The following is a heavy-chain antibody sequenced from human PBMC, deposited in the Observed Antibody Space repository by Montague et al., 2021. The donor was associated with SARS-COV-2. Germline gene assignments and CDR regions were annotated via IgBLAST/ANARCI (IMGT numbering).Heavy chain of an antibody. J-gene: IGHJ6*03. CDR2: ISQSGNT. CDR3: ARLGDGIVPSPILGLGPYYSFYYMDV. CDR1: GESFSRYY. D-gene: IGHD2-2*02. V-gene: IGHV4-34*01. Sequence: SETLSLTCAVSGESFSRYYWSWIRQPPGKGLEWIGEISQSGNTKYNPSLQSRVSISLDTSRNQFSLEVSSVTAADTAIYYCARLGDGIVPSPILGLGPYYSFYYMDVWGKGTTVTVSS.